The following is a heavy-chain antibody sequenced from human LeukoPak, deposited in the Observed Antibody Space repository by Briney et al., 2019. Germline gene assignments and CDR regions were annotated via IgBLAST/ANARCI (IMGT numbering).Heavy chain of an antibody. CDR1: GFTVSSYG. CDR2: ISGSGYTI. CDR3: ARDPRDYYYGMDV. V-gene: IGHV3-48*03. J-gene: IGHJ6*02. Sequence: PGGSLRLSCAASGFTVSSYGMNWVRQAPGKWREWVSYISGSGYTIYYADSVKGRFTMSRDNVKNSLYLEMNSLRAEDTAVYYCARDPRDYYYGMDVWGQGTTVTVSS.